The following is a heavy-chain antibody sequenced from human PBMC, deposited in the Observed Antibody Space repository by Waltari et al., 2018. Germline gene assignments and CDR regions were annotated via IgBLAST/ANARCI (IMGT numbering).Heavy chain of an antibody. CDR1: GGSISSGSYY. V-gene: IGHV3-53*01. D-gene: IGHD3-10*01. CDR3: ASGREGWFGELGWFDP. J-gene: IGHJ5*02. CDR2: IYSGGST. Sequence: VQLQESGPGLVKPSQTLSLTCTVSGGSISSGSYYWSWIRQPAGKGLEWVSVIYSGGSTYYADSVKGRFTISRDNSKNTLYLQMNSLRAEDTAVYYCASGREGWFGELGWFDPWGQGTLVTVSS.